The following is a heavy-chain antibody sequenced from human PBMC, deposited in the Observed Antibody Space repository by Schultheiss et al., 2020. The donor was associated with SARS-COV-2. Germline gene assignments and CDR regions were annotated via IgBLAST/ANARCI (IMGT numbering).Heavy chain of an antibody. CDR1: GYTFTGYY. V-gene: IGHV1-2*02. D-gene: IGHD6-19*01. J-gene: IGHJ6*02. CDR2: INPNSGGT. Sequence: ASVKVSCKASGYTFTGYYMHWVRQAPGQGLEWMGWINPNSGGTNYAQKFQGRVTMTTDTSTSTAYMELRSLRSEDTAVYYCAFTPYSSGPWGYYYGMDVWGQGTTVTVSS. CDR3: AFTPYSSGPWGYYYGMDV.